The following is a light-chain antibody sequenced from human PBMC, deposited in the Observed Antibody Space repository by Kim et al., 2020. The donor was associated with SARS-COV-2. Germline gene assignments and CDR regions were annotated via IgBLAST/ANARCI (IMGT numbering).Light chain of an antibody. J-gene: IGKJ2*01. CDR1: QSVDSN. CDR3: QQYNNWPPYT. Sequence: EIVMTQSPATLSVSPGERATLSGRASQSVDSNLAWYQQKPGQAPRLVIYGASTRATDIPARFSGSGSGTEFTLIISSLQSEDFGVYFCQQYNNWPPYTFGQGPKLEI. V-gene: IGKV3-15*01. CDR2: GAS.